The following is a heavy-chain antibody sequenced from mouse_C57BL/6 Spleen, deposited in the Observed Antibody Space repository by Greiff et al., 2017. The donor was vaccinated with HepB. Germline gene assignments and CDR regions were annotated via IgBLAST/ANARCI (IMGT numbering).Heavy chain of an antibody. CDR3: ARYEFAY. V-gene: IGHV1-80*01. J-gene: IGHJ3*01. CDR1: GYTFTSYW. CDR2: IYPGDGDT. D-gene: IGHD2-3*01. Sequence: QVQLQQPGAELVRPGTSVKLSCKASGYTFTSYWMHWVKQRPGKGLEWIGQIYPGDGDTNYNGKFKGKATLTADKSSSTAYMQLSSLTSEDSAVYFCARYEFAYWGQGTLVTVSA.